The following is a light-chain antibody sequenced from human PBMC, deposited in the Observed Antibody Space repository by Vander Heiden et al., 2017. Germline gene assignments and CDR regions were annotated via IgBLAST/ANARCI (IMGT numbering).Light chain of an antibody. CDR2: EVS. J-gene: IGLJ1*01. V-gene: IGLV2-8*01. Sequence: QSALTQPPSASGSPGQSVTISCTGTSSDVGGYNYVSWYQQHPGKAPKLMTYEVSKRPSGVPDRFSGSKSGNTAFLTVSGLQAEDEADYYCCSYAGSNNYVFGTGTKVTVL. CDR1: SSDVGGYNY. CDR3: CSYAGSNNYV.